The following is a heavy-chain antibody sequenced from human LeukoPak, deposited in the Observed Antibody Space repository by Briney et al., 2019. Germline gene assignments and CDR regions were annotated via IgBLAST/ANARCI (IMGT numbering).Heavy chain of an antibody. V-gene: IGHV3-23*01. CDR2: ISGSGGST. CDR3: AKETDQKKLGANLNWFDP. Sequence: PGGSLRLSCAASGFTFSSYEMNWVRQAPGKGLEWVSAISGSGGSTYYADSVKGRFTISRDNSKNTLYLQMNSLRAEDTAVYYCAKETDQKKLGANLNWFDPWGQGTLVTVSS. D-gene: IGHD7-27*01. CDR1: GFTFSSYE. J-gene: IGHJ5*02.